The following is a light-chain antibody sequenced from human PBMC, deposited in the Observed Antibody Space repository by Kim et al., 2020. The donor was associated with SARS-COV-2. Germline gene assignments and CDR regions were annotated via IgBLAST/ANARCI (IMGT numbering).Light chain of an antibody. CDR3: QEYERVTFI. J-gene: IGKJ4*01. Sequence: DIQMTQSPSSLSASVGDRVNITCQASQDINNYLNWYQQKTGKAPNVLIFDASDLETGVPSRFSGSGSGTHFTLTISSLQPEDFATYFCQEYERVTFICGGGTGVE. CDR2: DAS. V-gene: IGKV1-33*01. CDR1: QDINNY.